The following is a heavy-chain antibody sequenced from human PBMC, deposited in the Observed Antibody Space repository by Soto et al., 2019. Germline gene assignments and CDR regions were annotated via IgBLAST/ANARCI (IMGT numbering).Heavy chain of an antibody. Sequence: SETLSLTCTVAGGSISSSNYYWGWIRQPPGKGLEWIGSIYYIGSTYYNPSLKSRVTISVYASKNQFSLKLRSVTAADTAVYSSATLPRTYCSSTSCYTNAFDIWGQGTMVPVSS. V-gene: IGHV4-39*01. CDR3: ATLPRTYCSSTSCYTNAFDI. CDR1: GGSISSSNYY. CDR2: IYYIGST. D-gene: IGHD2-2*02. J-gene: IGHJ3*02.